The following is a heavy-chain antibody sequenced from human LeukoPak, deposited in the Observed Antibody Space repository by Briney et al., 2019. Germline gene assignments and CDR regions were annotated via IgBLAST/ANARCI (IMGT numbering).Heavy chain of an antibody. Sequence: GGSLRLSCAASGFTFSSYGMHWVRQAPGKGLEWVSAISGSGGSTYYADSVKGRFTISRDNSKNTLYLQMNSLRAEDTAVYYCARDFGLLTPKNDYWGQGTLVTVSS. V-gene: IGHV3-23*01. D-gene: IGHD3/OR15-3a*01. CDR1: GFTFSSYG. CDR3: ARDFGLLTPKNDY. CDR2: ISGSGGST. J-gene: IGHJ4*02.